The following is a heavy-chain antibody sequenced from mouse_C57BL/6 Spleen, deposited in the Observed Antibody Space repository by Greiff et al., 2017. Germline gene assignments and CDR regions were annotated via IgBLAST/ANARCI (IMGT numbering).Heavy chain of an antibody. D-gene: IGHD2-5*01. V-gene: IGHV1-47*01. CDR2: FHPYNDDT. J-gene: IGHJ1*03. CDR3: ARRRYSNYVYFDV. CDR1: GYTFTTYP. Sequence: QVHVKQSGAELVKPGASVKMSCKASGYTFTTYPIEWMKQNHGKSLEWIGNFHPYNDDTKYNEKFKGKATLTVEKSSSTVYLELSRLTSDDSAVDYCARRRYSNYVYFDVWGTGTTVTVSS.